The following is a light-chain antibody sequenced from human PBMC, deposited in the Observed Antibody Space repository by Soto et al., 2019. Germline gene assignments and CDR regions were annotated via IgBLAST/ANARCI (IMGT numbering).Light chain of an antibody. CDR2: DVN. J-gene: IGLJ2*01. Sequence: QSALTQPASVSGSPGQSITISCTGTSSDIGAYNFVSWYQQHPGKAPKLMLYDVNIRPSGVSNRFSGSQSGNTASLTISGLQAEDEADYYCTSWTTSTTMIFGGGTKVTVL. V-gene: IGLV2-14*03. CDR3: TSWTTSTTMI. CDR1: SSDIGAYNF.